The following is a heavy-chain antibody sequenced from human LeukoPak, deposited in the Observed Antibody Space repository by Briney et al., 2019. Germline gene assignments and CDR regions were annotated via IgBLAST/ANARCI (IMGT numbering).Heavy chain of an antibody. J-gene: IGHJ4*02. D-gene: IGHD3-22*01. Sequence: GALVKVSCKASGYTFTSYGISWVRQAPGQGLEWMGWISAYNGNTNYAQKLQGRVTMTTDTSTSTAYMELRSLRSDDTAVYYCATTYYYDSSGYYYDYWGQGTLVTVSS. CDR2: ISAYNGNT. CDR1: GYTFTSYG. CDR3: ATTYYYDSSGYYYDY. V-gene: IGHV1-18*01.